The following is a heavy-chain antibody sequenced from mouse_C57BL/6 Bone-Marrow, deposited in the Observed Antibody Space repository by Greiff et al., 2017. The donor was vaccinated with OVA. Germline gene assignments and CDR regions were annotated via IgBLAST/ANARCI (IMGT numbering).Heavy chain of an antibody. V-gene: IGHV14-3*01. CDR2: IDPANDNT. CDR1: GFNIKNTY. Sequence: VQLQQSEAELVRPGASVKLSCTASGFNIKNTYMHWVKQRPEQGLEWIGRIDPANDNTKYAPKFQGKATMTADTSSNTAYLQLSSLSSEDTAVYCCARGNFGSSFYAMDYWGQGTSVTVSS. J-gene: IGHJ4*01. CDR3: ARGNFGSSFYAMDY. D-gene: IGHD1-1*01.